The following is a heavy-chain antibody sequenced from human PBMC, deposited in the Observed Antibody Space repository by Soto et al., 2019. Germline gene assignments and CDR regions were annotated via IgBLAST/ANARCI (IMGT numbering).Heavy chain of an antibody. CDR1: GGSISSYY. V-gene: IGHV4-59*01. CDR2: SYYSGST. CDR3: ARDAFKQSSSWYEGVAFDI. D-gene: IGHD6-13*01. Sequence: QVQLQESGPGLVKPSETLSLTCSVSGGSISSYYWRWIRQPPGKGREWIGYSYYSGSTNYNPSLKSRVTRSVDTSQNQVSLKLSPVTAADTAVYCGARDAFKQSSSWYEGVAFDIWGQGTMVTVSS. J-gene: IGHJ3*02.